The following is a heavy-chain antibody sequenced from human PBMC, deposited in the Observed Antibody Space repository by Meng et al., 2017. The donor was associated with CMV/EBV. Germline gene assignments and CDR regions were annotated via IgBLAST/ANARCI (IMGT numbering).Heavy chain of an antibody. V-gene: IGHV3-30*02. CDR3: ARDYLLRSYVGYGMDV. Sequence: GESLKISCAASGFTFSSYGMHWVRQAPGKGLEWVAFIRYDGSNKYYADSVKGRFTISRDNSKNTLYLQMNSLRAEDTAVYYCARDYLLRSYVGYGMDVWGQGTTVTVSS. CDR2: IRYDGSNK. J-gene: IGHJ6*02. D-gene: IGHD3-3*01. CDR1: GFTFSSYG.